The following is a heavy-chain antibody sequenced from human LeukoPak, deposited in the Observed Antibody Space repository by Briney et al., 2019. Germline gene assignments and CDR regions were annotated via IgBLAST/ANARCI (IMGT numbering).Heavy chain of an antibody. CDR2: IWYDGSNK. CDR1: GFTFSSYG. J-gene: IGHJ3*02. V-gene: IGHV3-33*01. Sequence: GRSLRLSCAASGFTFSSYGMHWVRQAPGKGLEWVAVIWYDGSNKYYADSVKGRFTISRDNSKNTLYLQMNSLRAEDTAVYYCARTFITLDAFDIWGQGTMVTVSS. D-gene: IGHD3-10*01. CDR3: ARTFITLDAFDI.